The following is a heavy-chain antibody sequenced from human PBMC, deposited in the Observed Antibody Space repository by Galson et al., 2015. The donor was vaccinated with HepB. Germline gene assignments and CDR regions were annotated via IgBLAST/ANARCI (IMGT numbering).Heavy chain of an antibody. CDR2: ITGSGGNT. CDR3: AKDRRYSYGSRGDDAFDV. V-gene: IGHV3-23*01. Sequence: SLRLSCAASGFTFSNHAMSWVRQAPGKGLEWVSAITGSGGNTYYADFVRGRFSISRDNSKNTLYLQMNSLTADDRAVYYCAKDRRYSYGSRGDDAFDVWGQGTMVTVSS. J-gene: IGHJ3*01. CDR1: GFTFSNHA. D-gene: IGHD5-18*01.